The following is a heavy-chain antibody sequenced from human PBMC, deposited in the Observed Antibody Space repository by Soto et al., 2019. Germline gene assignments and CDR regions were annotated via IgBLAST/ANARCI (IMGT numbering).Heavy chain of an antibody. D-gene: IGHD2-15*01. CDR1: GYTFTRYT. CDR2: INPDNGNT. V-gene: IGHV1-3*01. CDR3: ARGIATGQLDP. J-gene: IGHJ5*02. Sequence: QVQLVQSGAEVKKPGASAKISCKASGYTFTRYTMNWVRQAPGQRLEWMGCINPDNGNTKSSQKFQDRVIITRDTSASTAYMDLSSLRSEDTAVYYCARGIATGQLDPWGQGTLVTVSS.